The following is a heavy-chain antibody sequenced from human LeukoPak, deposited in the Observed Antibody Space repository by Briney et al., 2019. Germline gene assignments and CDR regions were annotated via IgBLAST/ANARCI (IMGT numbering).Heavy chain of an antibody. Sequence: SQTLSLTCTVSGGSISSGGYYWGWIRQHPGKGLEWIGYIYYSGSTYYNPSLKSRVTISVDTSKNQFSLKLSSVTAADTAVYYCARVRGLTPDYWGQGTLVTVSS. CDR2: IYYSGST. V-gene: IGHV4-31*03. J-gene: IGHJ4*02. D-gene: IGHD3-16*01. CDR1: GGSISSGGYY. CDR3: ARVRGLTPDY.